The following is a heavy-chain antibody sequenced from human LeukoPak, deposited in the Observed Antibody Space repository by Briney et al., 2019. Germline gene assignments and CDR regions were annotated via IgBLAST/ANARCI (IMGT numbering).Heavy chain of an antibody. Sequence: EGSLRLSCAASGFTFSSYAMHWVRQAPGKGLEWVAVISYDGSNKYYADSVKGRFTISRDNSKNTLYLQINSLRAEDTAVYYCARDGDDPKYYYYYMDFWGKGTTVTVSS. J-gene: IGHJ6*03. CDR3: ARDGDDPKYYYYYMDF. CDR2: ISYDGSNK. D-gene: IGHD4-17*01. CDR1: GFTFSSYA. V-gene: IGHV3-30*04.